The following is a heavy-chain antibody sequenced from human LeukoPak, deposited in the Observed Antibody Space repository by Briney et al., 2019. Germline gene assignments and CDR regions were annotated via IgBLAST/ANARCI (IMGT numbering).Heavy chain of an antibody. CDR3: VKVGMAVVGTAPLDY. Sequence: GGSLRLSCSASGFTFSSYAMEWVRQAPGKGLEYVSAISSSGDSTYYADSVKGRFTISRDNSKNTLYLQMNSLRPEDAAVYYCVKVGMAVVGTAPLDYWGQGILVTVSS. CDR2: ISSSGDST. J-gene: IGHJ4*02. CDR1: GFTFSSYA. D-gene: IGHD6-19*01. V-gene: IGHV3-64D*09.